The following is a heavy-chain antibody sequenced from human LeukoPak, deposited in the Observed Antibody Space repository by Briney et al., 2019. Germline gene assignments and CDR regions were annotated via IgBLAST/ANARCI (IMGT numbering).Heavy chain of an antibody. CDR3: AKDGTNSYYYYYMDV. V-gene: IGHV3-30*18. Sequence: PGGSLRLSCAASGFTFSSYGMHWVRQAPGKGLEWVAVISYDGSNKYYADSVKGRFTISRDNSKNTLYLQMNSLRAEDTAVYYCAKDGTNSYYYYYMDVWGKGTTVTVSS. D-gene: IGHD2-8*01. CDR1: GFTFSSYG. J-gene: IGHJ6*03. CDR2: ISYDGSNK.